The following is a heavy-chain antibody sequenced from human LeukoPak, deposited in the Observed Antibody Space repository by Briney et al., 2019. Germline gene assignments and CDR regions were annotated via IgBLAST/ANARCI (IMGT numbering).Heavy chain of an antibody. V-gene: IGHV3-53*01. J-gene: IGHJ4*02. CDR3: ARDRRSSGYYYVS. D-gene: IGHD3-22*01. Sequence: PGGSLRLSCAASGFTFSSYWMHWVRQAPGKGLEWVSVIYSGGSTYYADSVKGRFTISRDNSKNTLYLQMNSLRAEDTAVYYCARDRRSSGYYYVSWGQGTLVTVSS. CDR2: IYSGGST. CDR1: GFTFSSYW.